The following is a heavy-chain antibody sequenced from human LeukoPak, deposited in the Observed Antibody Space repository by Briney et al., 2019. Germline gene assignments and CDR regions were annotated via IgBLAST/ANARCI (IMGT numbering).Heavy chain of an antibody. D-gene: IGHD6-19*01. J-gene: IGHJ4*02. Sequence: PGGSLRLSCAASGFTFSSYSMNWVRQAPEKGLEWVSSISSSSSYIYYADSVKGRFTISRDNAKNSLYLQMNSLRAEDTAVYYCARDPTGYSSGWYIFDYWGQGTLVTVSS. V-gene: IGHV3-21*01. CDR1: GFTFSSYS. CDR2: ISSSSSYI. CDR3: ARDPTGYSSGWYIFDY.